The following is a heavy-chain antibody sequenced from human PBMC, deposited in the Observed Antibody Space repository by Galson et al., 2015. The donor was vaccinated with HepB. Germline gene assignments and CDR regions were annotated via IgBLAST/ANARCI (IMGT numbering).Heavy chain of an antibody. V-gene: IGHV3-23*01. CDR2: ISGSGGST. Sequence: SLRLSCAASGFTFSSYAMSWVRQAPGKGLEWVSAISGSGGSTYYADSVKGRFTISRDNSKNTLYLQMNSLRAEDTAVYYCAKGGPYYYDSSGYYYDPFDYWGQGTLVTVSS. J-gene: IGHJ4*02. CDR1: GFTFSSYA. D-gene: IGHD3-22*01. CDR3: AKGGPYYYDSSGYYYDPFDY.